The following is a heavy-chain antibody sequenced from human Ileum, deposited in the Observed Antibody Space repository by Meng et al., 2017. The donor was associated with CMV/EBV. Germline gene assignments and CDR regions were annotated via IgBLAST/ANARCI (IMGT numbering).Heavy chain of an antibody. J-gene: IGHJ4*02. CDR1: Y. V-gene: IGHV4-34*01. Sequence: YWNGIRQPPGRGLEWIGEITHGGSTNFHPSLKGRVTISVDTSKNQFSLKMTSVTAADTAVYYCARTSKSSRDHDYLWGTYRRNYFFDYWGQGTLVTVSS. D-gene: IGHD3-16*02. CDR3: ARTSKSSRDHDYLWGTYRRNYFFDY. CDR2: ITHGGST.